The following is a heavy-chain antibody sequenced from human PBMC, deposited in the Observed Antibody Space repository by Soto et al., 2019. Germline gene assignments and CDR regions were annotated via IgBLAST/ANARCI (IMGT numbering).Heavy chain of an antibody. D-gene: IGHD3-3*01. CDR2: IIPIFGTA. Sequence: SVKVSCKASGGTFSSYAISWVRQAPGQGLEWMGGIIPIFGTANYAQKFQGRVTITADESTSTAYMELSSLRSEDTAVYYCARGRITIFGVPYYYGMDVWGQGTTVTVSS. J-gene: IGHJ6*02. CDR1: GGTFSSYA. CDR3: ARGRITIFGVPYYYGMDV. V-gene: IGHV1-69*13.